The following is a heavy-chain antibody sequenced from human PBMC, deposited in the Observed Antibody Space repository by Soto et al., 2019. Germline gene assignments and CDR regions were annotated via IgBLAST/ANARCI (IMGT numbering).Heavy chain of an antibody. Sequence: VQLVESGGGLVKPGGSLRLSCAASGFTFSSYGMHWVRQAPGKGLEWVAVISYDGSNKYYADSVKGRFTISRDNSKNTLYLQMNSLRAEDTAVYYCAHPIGVTHYYDSSAQPAFDIWGQGTMVTVSS. CDR3: AHPIGVTHYYDSSAQPAFDI. V-gene: IGHV3-30*03. D-gene: IGHD3-22*01. CDR2: ISYDGSNK. CDR1: GFTFSSYG. J-gene: IGHJ3*02.